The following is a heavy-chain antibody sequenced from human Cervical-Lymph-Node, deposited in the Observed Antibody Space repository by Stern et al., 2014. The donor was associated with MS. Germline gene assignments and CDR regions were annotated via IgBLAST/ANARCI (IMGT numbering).Heavy chain of an antibody. D-gene: IGHD6-6*01. V-gene: IGHV3-30-3*01. CDR3: ARERFSSPSRLFDY. CDR2: ISYDGDNK. Sequence: QVQLVESGGGVVQPGRSLRLSCAASGFTFDSYAMHWVRQTPGKGLEWVAVISYDGDNKYYADSVKGRFPISRDNSKNTLYLLMNSLRPEDTAVYYCARERFSSPSRLFDYWGQGALVTVTS. CDR1: GFTFDSYA. J-gene: IGHJ4*02.